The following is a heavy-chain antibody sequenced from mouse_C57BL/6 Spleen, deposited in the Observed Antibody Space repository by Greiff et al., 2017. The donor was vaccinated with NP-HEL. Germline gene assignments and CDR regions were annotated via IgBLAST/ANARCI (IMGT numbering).Heavy chain of an antibody. D-gene: IGHD2-1*01. CDR3: ALLGSYGNYLDY. J-gene: IGHJ2*01. Sequence: QVQLQQPGAELVKPGASVKLSCKASGYTFTSYWMHWVKQRPGQGLEWIGMIHPNSGSTNYNEKFKSKATLTVDTPSSTAYMQLSSLTSEDSAVYYFALLGSYGNYLDYWGQGTTLTVSS. CDR1: GYTFTSYW. V-gene: IGHV1-64*01. CDR2: IHPNSGST.